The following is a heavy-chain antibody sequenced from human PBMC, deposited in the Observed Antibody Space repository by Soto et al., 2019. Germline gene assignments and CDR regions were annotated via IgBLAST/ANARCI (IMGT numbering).Heavy chain of an antibody. Sequence: SETLSLTCTVSGGSISSGGYYWSWIRQHPGKGLEWIGYIYYSGSTYYNPSLKSRVTISVDTSKNQFSLKLSSVTAADTAVYYCARDYGDYIDYWGQGTLVTVSS. CDR2: IYYSGST. V-gene: IGHV4-31*03. J-gene: IGHJ4*02. D-gene: IGHD4-17*01. CDR1: GGSISSGGYY. CDR3: ARDYGDYIDY.